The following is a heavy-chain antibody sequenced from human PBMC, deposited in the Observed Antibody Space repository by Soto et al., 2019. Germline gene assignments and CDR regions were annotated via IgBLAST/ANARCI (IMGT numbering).Heavy chain of an antibody. D-gene: IGHD4-17*01. V-gene: IGHV4-39*01. CDR3: AGTNDYGDSYYYGMDV. J-gene: IGHJ6*02. Sequence: PSETLSLTCTVSGGSISSSSYYWGWIRQPPGKGLEWIGSIYYSGSTYYNPSLKSRVTISVDTSKNQFSLKLSSVTAADTAVYYCAGTNDYGDSYYYGMDVWGQGTTVTISS. CDR2: IYYSGST. CDR1: GGSISSSSYY.